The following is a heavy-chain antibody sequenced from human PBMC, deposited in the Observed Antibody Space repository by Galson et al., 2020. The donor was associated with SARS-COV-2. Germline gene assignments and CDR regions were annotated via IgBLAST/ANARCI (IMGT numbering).Heavy chain of an antibody. CDR1: GGSFSGYY. Sequence: SETLSLTCAVYGGSFSGYYWSWIRQPPGKGLEWIGEINHSGSTNYNPSLKSRVTISVDTSKNQFSLKLSSVTAADTAVYYCARDYYDSSERFDPWGQGTLVTVSS. D-gene: IGHD3-22*01. CDR3: ARDYYDSSERFDP. V-gene: IGHV4-34*01. J-gene: IGHJ5*02. CDR2: INHSGST.